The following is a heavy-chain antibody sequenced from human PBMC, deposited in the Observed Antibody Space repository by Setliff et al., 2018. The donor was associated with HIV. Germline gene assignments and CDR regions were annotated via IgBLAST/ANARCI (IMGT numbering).Heavy chain of an antibody. V-gene: IGHV3-74*01. Sequence: GGSLRLSCAASGFSFSSYYMHWVRQAPGSGLVWVSRVSTDGSTTKYADSVKGRFTISRDNAKNTVHLQMNSLRAEDMALYYCTKDVTPVAGGFDSWGQGTLVTVSS. CDR3: TKDVTPVAGGFDS. J-gene: IGHJ4*02. D-gene: IGHD4-4*01. CDR2: VSTDGSTT. CDR1: GFSFSSYY.